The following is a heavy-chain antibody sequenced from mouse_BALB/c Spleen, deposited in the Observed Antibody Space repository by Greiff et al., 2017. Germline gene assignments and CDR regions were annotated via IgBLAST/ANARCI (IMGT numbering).Heavy chain of an antibody. D-gene: IGHD2-14*01. V-gene: IGHV3-8*02. CDR3: ARGPYRYDVAWFAY. CDR2: ISYSGST. Sequence: EVKLQESGPSLVKPSQTLSLTCSVTGDSITSGYWNWIRKFPGNKLEYMGYISYSGSTYYNPSLKSRISITRDTSKNQYYLQLNSVTTEDTATYYCARGPYRYDVAWFAYWGQGTLVTVSA. CDR1: GDSITSGY. J-gene: IGHJ3*01.